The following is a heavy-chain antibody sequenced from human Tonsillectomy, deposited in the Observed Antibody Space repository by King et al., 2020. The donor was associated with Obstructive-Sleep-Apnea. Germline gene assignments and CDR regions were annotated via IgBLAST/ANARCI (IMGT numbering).Heavy chain of an antibody. CDR1: GFTFSSYS. CDR3: ARADTAMVKGPYGMDV. Sequence: VQLVESGGGLVKPGGSLRLSCAASGFTFSSYSMNWVRQAPGKGLEWVSSISSSSSYIYYADSVKGRFTSSRDNAKNSLYLQMNSLRAEDTAVYYCARADTAMVKGPYGMDVWGQGTTVTVSS. J-gene: IGHJ6*02. D-gene: IGHD5-18*01. V-gene: IGHV3-21*01. CDR2: ISSSSSYI.